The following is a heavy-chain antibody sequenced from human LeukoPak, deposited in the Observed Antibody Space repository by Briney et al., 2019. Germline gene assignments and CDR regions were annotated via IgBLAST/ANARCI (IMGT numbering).Heavy chain of an antibody. CDR1: GFSFSDFS. Sequence: GGSLRLSCVPSGFSFSDFSLNWVRQAPGKGLEWVSYISSSGSTIYYADSVRGRFTISRDNAKNSLYLQMNSLRAEDTAVYYCAELGITMIGGVWGKGTTVTISS. D-gene: IGHD3-10*02. V-gene: IGHV3-48*04. J-gene: IGHJ6*04. CDR2: ISSSGSTI. CDR3: AELGITMIGGV.